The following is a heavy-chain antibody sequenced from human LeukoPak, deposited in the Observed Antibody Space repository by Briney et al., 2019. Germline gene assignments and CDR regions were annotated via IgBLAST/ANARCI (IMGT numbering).Heavy chain of an antibody. J-gene: IGHJ4*02. D-gene: IGHD3-22*01. CDR3: ASLGYDSSGYYFYY. V-gene: IGHV3-21*01. Sequence: GGSLRLSCAASGFTFSSYRMNWVRQASGKGLEWVSSISSSSSYIYYADSVKGRFTISRDNAKNSLYLQMNSPRAEDTAVYYCASLGYDSSGYYFYYWGQGTLVTVSS. CDR2: ISSSSSYI. CDR1: GFTFSSYR.